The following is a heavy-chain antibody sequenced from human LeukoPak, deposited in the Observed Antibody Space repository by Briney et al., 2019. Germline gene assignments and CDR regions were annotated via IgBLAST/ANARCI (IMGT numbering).Heavy chain of an antibody. CDR2: IGTAGDT. J-gene: IGHJ6*02. Sequence: RTGGSLRLSCAASGFTFSSYDMHWVRQATGKGLEWVSAIGTAGDTYYPGSVKGRFTISRENAKNSLYLQMNSLRAGDTAVYYCARDLSAPCGGDCQYYYGMDVWGQGITVTVSS. D-gene: IGHD2-21*02. CDR1: GFTFSSYD. CDR3: ARDLSAPCGGDCQYYYGMDV. V-gene: IGHV3-13*01.